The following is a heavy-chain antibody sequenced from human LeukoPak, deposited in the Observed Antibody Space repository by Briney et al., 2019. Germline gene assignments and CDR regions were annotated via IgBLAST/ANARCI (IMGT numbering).Heavy chain of an antibody. V-gene: IGHV3-7*01. CDR2: IKQDGSEK. CDR1: GFTFSSYW. D-gene: IGHD3-10*01. CDR3: ARDLQPPALWFGGLGCWFDP. J-gene: IGHJ5*02. Sequence: GGSLRLSCAASGFTFSSYWMSWVRQAPGKGLEWVANIKQDGSEKYYVDSVKGRFTISRDNAKNSLYLQMNSLRAEDTAVYYCARDLQPPALWFGGLGCWFDPWGQGTLVTVSS.